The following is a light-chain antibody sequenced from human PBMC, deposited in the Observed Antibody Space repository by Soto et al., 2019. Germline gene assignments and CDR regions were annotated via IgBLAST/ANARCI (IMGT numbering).Light chain of an antibody. Sequence: TQSPGTLSLSPGARATLSCRASQSVNNNYVAWYQQKPGQAPRLLIFRASNKATGIPDRFSGSGSGTEFTLTISSLQSVDFAVYSCQQYNNWPWTFGQGTKVDIK. CDR1: QSVNNN. V-gene: IGKV3D-15*01. J-gene: IGKJ1*01. CDR2: RAS. CDR3: QQYNNWPWT.